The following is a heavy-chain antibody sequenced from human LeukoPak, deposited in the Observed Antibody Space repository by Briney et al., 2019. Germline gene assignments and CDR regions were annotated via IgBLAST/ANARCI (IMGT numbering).Heavy chain of an antibody. CDR1: GDSVSSNSVT. Sequence: SQTLSLTCAISGDSVSSNSVTWIWLRQSPSRGREWLGRTYYRSTWYNDYAVSVRGRITVNPDTSKNQFSLHLNSVTPEDTAVYYCARRLTQYDCFDPWGQGILVTVSS. D-gene: IGHD2-2*01. CDR3: ARRLTQYDCFDP. J-gene: IGHJ5*02. CDR2: TYYRSTWYN. V-gene: IGHV6-1*01.